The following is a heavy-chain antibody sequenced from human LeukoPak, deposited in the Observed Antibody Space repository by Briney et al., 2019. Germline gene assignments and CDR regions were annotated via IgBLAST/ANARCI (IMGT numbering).Heavy chain of an antibody. CDR1: GGSISSSNW. D-gene: IGHD4-23*01. CDR3: VRHDGRSGGTMGALDS. J-gene: IGHJ4*02. V-gene: IGHV4-4*02. Sequence: PSGTLSLTCAVSGGSISSSNWWSWVRQPPGKGLEWIGEIYHSGSTNYNPSLKSRVTISVVTSKNQFSLQLNSVTAADTAVYYCVRHDGRSGGTMGALDSWGQGSLVTVSS. CDR2: IYHSGST.